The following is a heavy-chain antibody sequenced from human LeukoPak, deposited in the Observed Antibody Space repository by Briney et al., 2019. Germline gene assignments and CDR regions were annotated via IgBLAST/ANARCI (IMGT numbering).Heavy chain of an antibody. Sequence: GGYLTLSCTASGFIYRDHYMEWVRQIPGNGIESVSSLSSRSTMYDAGIVRGRFTISRDNAKNSLYLQMNSLRAEDTAVYYCARGGCRAAAGTRSAYYYYYYDMDVWGKGTTVTVSS. CDR2: LSSRSTM. CDR3: ARGGCRAAAGTRSAYYYYYYDMDV. CDR1: GFIYRDHY. D-gene: IGHD6-13*01. V-gene: IGHV3-69-1*01. J-gene: IGHJ6*04.